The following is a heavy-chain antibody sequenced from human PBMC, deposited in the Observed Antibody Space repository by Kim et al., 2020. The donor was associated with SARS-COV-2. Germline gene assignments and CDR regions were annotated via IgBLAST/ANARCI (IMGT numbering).Heavy chain of an antibody. J-gene: IGHJ3*02. Sequence: SQKFQGRVTITRDTSASTAYMELSSLRSEDTAVYYCARVGIVVVKGAFDIWGQGTMVTVSS. CDR3: ARVGIVVVKGAFDI. V-gene: IGHV1-3*01. D-gene: IGHD3-22*01.